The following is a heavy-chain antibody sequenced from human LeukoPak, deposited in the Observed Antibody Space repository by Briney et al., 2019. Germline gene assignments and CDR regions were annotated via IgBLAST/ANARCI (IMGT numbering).Heavy chain of an antibody. CDR3: ARHPPRGDDGNAFDM. V-gene: IGHV4-61*05. CDR1: GDSISSSSYY. J-gene: IGHJ3*02. CDR2: IYYSGTT. D-gene: IGHD4-17*01. Sequence: SETLSLTCNVSGDSISSSSYYWGWIRQPPGKGLEWIGYIYYSGTTNYNPSLKSRVTISVDTSKNQFSLKLSSVTAADTAVYYCARHPPRGDDGNAFDMWGQGTMVTVSS.